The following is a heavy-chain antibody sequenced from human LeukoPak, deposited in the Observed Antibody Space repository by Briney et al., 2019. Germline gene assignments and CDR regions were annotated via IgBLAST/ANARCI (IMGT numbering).Heavy chain of an antibody. CDR3: ARLGHDSSGYPRWSTYSRRGGYFDY. CDR2: IYYSGST. V-gene: IGHV4-39*01. D-gene: IGHD3-22*01. CDR1: GGSISSSPYY. Sequence: SETLSLTCTVSGGSISSSPYYWGWIRQPPGKGLEWIGSIYYSGSTYYNPSLKSRVTISVDTSKNQFSLKLSSVTAADTAVYYCARLGHDSSGYPRWSTYSRRGGYFDYWGQGTLVTVSS. J-gene: IGHJ4*02.